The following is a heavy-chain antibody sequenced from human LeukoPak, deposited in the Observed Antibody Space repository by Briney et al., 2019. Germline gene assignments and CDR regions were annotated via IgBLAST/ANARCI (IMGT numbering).Heavy chain of an antibody. J-gene: IGHJ4*02. V-gene: IGHV4-59*08. CDR2: IYYSGST. CDR1: GGSISSYY. Sequence: SETLSLTCTVSGGSISSYYWSWIRQPPGKGLEWIGYIYYSGSTNYNPSLKSRVTTSVDTSKNQFSLKLSSVTAADTAVYYCARRGNYYSLAFDYWGQGTLVTVSS. D-gene: IGHD3-10*01. CDR3: ARRGNYYSLAFDY.